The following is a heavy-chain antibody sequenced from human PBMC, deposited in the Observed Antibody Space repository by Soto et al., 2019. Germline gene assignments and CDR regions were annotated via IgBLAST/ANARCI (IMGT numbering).Heavy chain of an antibody. J-gene: IGHJ5*02. Sequence: GVSLRLSCTASGFTVGDSAMSWFRQAPGKGLEWVGFIGKKAYGGTTEYAASVKGRFSITRDDSKNIAYLQMNSLKTEDTAVYHCARGPDCDSSTCYTCGQGTLVTVPQ. CDR2: IGKKAYGGTT. CDR1: GFTVGDSA. CDR3: ARGPDCDSSTCYT. D-gene: IGHD2-2*02. V-gene: IGHV3-49*03.